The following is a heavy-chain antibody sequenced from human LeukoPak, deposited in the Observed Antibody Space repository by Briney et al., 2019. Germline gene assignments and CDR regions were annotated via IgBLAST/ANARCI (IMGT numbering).Heavy chain of an antibody. Sequence: GASVKVSCKASGGTFSCYAISWVRQAPGQGLEWMGGIIPIFGTANYAQKFQGRVTITADESTSTAYMELSSLRSEDTAVYYCARGPLMVRGVITPYFDYWGQGTLVTVSS. CDR3: ARGPLMVRGVITPYFDY. V-gene: IGHV1-69*13. CDR1: GGTFSCYA. J-gene: IGHJ4*02. CDR2: IIPIFGTA. D-gene: IGHD3-10*01.